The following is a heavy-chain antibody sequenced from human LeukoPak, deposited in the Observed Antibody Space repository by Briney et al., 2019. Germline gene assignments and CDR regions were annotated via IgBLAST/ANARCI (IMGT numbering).Heavy chain of an antibody. CDR3: VRDYFGSGTYYVFEI. Sequence: GASVKVSCKASGYTFTSYGISWVRQAPGQGLEWMGWISAYNGNTNYAPKLQGRVTMTTDTSTTTAYMELRSQRSDDTAVYFCVRDYFGSGTYYVFEIWGQGTMVIVSS. CDR1: GYTFTSYG. V-gene: IGHV1-18*01. J-gene: IGHJ3*02. D-gene: IGHD3-10*01. CDR2: ISAYNGNT.